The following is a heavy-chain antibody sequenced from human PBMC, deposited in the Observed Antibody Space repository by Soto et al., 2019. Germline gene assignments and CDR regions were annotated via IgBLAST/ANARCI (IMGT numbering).Heavy chain of an antibody. V-gene: IGHV4-39*01. CDR3: ARSHYTYGLLIDY. CDR1: GDSITTNGDY. D-gene: IGHD2-8*01. J-gene: IGHJ4*02. Sequence: SETLSLTCSVSGDSITTNGDYWDWIRQPPGKGLEWIGNVYWTGSTFSRPSLTSRVFISVDTSKNEFSLRLTSVTAADTTVYYCARSHYTYGLLIDYWGPGTLVTVSS. CDR2: VYWTGST.